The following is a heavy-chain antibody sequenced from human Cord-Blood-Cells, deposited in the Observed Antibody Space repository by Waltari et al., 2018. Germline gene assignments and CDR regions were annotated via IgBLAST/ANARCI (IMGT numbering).Heavy chain of an antibody. J-gene: IGHJ6*03. CDR2: IFSNDEK. CDR3: ARISSNDFWSGYYYYYYYYYMDV. D-gene: IGHD3-3*01. Sequence: QVTLKESGPVLVKPTETLTLTCTVSGFSLSNARMGVSWIRQPPGKALEWLAHIFSNDEKSYSTSLKSRLTISKDTSKSQVVLTMTNMDPVDTATYYCARISSNDFWSGYYYYYYYYYMDVWGKGTTVTVSS. V-gene: IGHV2-26*01. CDR1: GFSLSNARMG.